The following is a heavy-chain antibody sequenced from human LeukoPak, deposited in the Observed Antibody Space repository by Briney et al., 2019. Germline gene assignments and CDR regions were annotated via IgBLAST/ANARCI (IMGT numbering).Heavy chain of an antibody. CDR3: ARSTPPIGRSTYYFDY. V-gene: IGHV3-53*01. D-gene: IGHD1-1*01. CDR1: GFIFSNYG. CDR2: IYSSGTT. Sequence: PGGSLRLSCAASGFIFSNYGMHWVRQAPGKGLEWVSVIYSSGTTYYADSVKGRFTISRDNYKNTLYLQMNSLRAEDTAVYYCARSTPPIGRSTYYFDYWGQGTLVTVSS. J-gene: IGHJ4*02.